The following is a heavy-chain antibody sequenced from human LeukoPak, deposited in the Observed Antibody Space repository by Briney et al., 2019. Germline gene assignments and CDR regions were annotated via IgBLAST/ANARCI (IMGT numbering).Heavy chain of an antibody. CDR2: INPNSGGT. CDR3: ARTLASSGGSCYSCAFDI. Sequence: GASVKVSCKXSGYTFTGYYMHWVRQAPGQGLEWMGWINPNSGGTNFAQKFQGRVTMTRDTSISTAYMELSRLRSDDTAVYYCARTLASSGGSCYSCAFDIWGQGTMVTVSS. V-gene: IGHV1-2*02. D-gene: IGHD2-15*01. CDR1: GYTFTGYY. J-gene: IGHJ3*02.